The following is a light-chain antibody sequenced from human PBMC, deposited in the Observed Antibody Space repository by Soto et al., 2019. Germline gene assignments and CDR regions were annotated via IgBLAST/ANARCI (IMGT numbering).Light chain of an antibody. CDR3: SSYTTSSTLLYV. V-gene: IGLV2-14*01. Sequence: QSALTQPASVSGSPGQSITISCTGTSSDVGCYNYVSWYQQHPGKAPKLMIYAVSNRPSGVSTRFSGSKSGNTASLTISGLQAEDEADYHCSSYTTSSTLLYVFGTGTKVTVL. CDR2: AVS. J-gene: IGLJ1*01. CDR1: SSDVGCYNY.